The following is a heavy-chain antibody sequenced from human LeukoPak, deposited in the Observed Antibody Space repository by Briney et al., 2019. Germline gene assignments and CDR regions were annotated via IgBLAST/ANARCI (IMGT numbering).Heavy chain of an antibody. D-gene: IGHD3-22*01. CDR3: ARARMIVVVFPPRLDF. CDR1: GYTFTGYY. V-gene: IGHV1-2*02. Sequence: ASVKVSCKTSGYTFTGYYMNWVRQAPGQGLEWMGWINPNTGGTNYAQNFQGRVTITSDTAISTGYLELSSLRSDDTAMYYCARARMIVVVFPPRLDFWGQGTLVTVSS. CDR2: INPNTGGT. J-gene: IGHJ4*02.